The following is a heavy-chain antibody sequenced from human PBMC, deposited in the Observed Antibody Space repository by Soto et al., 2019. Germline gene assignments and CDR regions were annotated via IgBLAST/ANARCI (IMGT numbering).Heavy chain of an antibody. V-gene: IGHV3-15*07. CDR3: TTCSTTDWVQWELPGWNSDY. CDR2: IKGKTDGGTT. J-gene: IGHJ4*02. CDR1: GFTFGNAW. Sequence: PGGSLRLSCAASGFTFGNAWVNWVRQAPGKGLEWVGRIKGKTDGGTTDYAAPVKGRFTISRDDSKNTLYLQMNSLKTEDTAVYYCTTCSTTDWVQWELPGWNSDYWGQGTLVTVSS. D-gene: IGHD1-26*01.